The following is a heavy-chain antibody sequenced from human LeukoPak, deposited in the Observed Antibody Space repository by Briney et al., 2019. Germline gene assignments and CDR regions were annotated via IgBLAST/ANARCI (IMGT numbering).Heavy chain of an antibody. J-gene: IGHJ5*02. V-gene: IGHV4-61*08. CDR2: IYYSGST. CDR1: GGSISSGGYY. D-gene: IGHD2-2*01. CDR3: ARGGACSSTSCYFDP. Sequence: SQTLSLTCTVSGGSISSGGYYWRWIRQPPGKGLEWIGYIYYSGSTNYNPSLKSRVTISVDTSKNQFSLKLSSVTAADTAVYYCARGGACSSTSCYFDPWGQGTLVTVSS.